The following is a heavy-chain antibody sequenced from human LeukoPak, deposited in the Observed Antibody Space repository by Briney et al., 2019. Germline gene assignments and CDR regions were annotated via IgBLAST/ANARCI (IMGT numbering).Heavy chain of an antibody. CDR3: ARGSDRRFDY. CDR1: GFTFSSYA. J-gene: IGHJ4*02. V-gene: IGHV3-23*01. CDR2: ISGSGGTT. Sequence: PGGSLRLSCEASGFTFSSYAMSWVRQAPGKGLEWVAAISGSGGTTYYAESEKGRFTISRDNSKNTLYVQMNSLRAEDTAVYYCARGSDRRFDYWGQGTLVTVSS.